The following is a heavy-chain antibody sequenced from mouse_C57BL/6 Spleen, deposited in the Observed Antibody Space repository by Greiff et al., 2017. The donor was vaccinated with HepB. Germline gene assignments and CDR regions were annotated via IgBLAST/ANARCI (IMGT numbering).Heavy chain of an antibody. CDR2: IYPGNSDT. CDR1: GYTFTSYW. D-gene: IGHD1-1*01. CDR3: TRDHHYYGSSYIGYFDV. Sequence: EVQLQQSGTVLARPGASVKMSCKTSGYTFTSYWMHWVKQRPGQGLEWIGAIYPGNSDTSYNQKFKGKAKLTAVTSASTAYMELSSLTNEDSAVYYCTRDHHYYGSSYIGYFDVWGTGTTVTVSS. J-gene: IGHJ1*03. V-gene: IGHV1-5*01.